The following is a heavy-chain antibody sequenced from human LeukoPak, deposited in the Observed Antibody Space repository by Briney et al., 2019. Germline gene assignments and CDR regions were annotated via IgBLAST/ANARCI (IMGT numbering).Heavy chain of an antibody. V-gene: IGHV1-3*01. J-gene: IGHJ4*02. Sequence: ASVTVSCKASGYTFTSYAMHWVRQAPGQRLEWMGWINAGNGNTKYSQKFQGRVTITRDTSASTAYMELSSLRSEDTAVYYCARVVSGWDFGYYFDYWGQGTLVTVSS. CDR2: INAGNGNT. CDR1: GYTFTSYA. D-gene: IGHD6-19*01. CDR3: ARVVSGWDFGYYFDY.